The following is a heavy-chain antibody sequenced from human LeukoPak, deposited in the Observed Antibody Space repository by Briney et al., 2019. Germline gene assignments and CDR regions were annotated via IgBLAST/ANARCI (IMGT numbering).Heavy chain of an antibody. CDR1: GGTFSSYA. J-gene: IGHJ4*02. CDR2: IIPIFGTA. Sequence: SVKDSCKASGGTFSSYAISWVRQAPGQGLEWMGGIIPIFGTANYAQKFQGRVTITADESTSTAYMELSSLRSEDTAVYYCARSPYGSGSYYLHLDYWGQGTLVTVSS. CDR3: ARSPYGSGSYYLHLDY. V-gene: IGHV1-69*01. D-gene: IGHD3-10*01.